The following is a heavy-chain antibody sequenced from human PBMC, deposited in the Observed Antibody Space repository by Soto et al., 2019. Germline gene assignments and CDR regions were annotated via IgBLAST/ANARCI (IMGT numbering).Heavy chain of an antibody. J-gene: IGHJ5*02. V-gene: IGHV4-61*01. CDR3: AGDWSAYWFDP. D-gene: IGHD3-3*01. CDR1: GTALNSGTNY. Sequence: AGTLCLTCTVSGTALNSGTNYWIWVRQPQGKALEWIGSNYGSGNTKYTPYLKSRVSISQDTSNTHVSMKMNYVKATDTALYYCAGDWSAYWFDPWGQGILVTVSS. CDR2: NYGSGNT.